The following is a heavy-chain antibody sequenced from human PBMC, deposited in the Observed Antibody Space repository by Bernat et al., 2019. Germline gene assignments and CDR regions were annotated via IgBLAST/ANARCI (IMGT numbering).Heavy chain of an antibody. V-gene: IGHV3-21*04. CDR1: GFTFSSYS. CDR3: ARVTIGIAAAGTQYYYMVV. J-gene: IGHJ6*03. CDR2: ISSSSSYI. D-gene: IGHD6-13*01. Sequence: EVQLVESGGGLVKPGGSLRLSCAASGFTFSSYSMNWVRQAPGKGLEWVSSISSSSSYIYYADSVKGRFTISRDNAKNSLYLQMNSLRAEDTAVYYCARVTIGIAAAGTQYYYMVVWGKGTTFTVSS.